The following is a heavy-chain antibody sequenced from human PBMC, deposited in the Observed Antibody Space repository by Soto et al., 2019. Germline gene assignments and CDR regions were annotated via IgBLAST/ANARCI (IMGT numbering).Heavy chain of an antibody. CDR2: INHSGSA. D-gene: IGHD1-26*01. CDR3: ARGLISGSHYSGGWYYFDS. Sequence: SETLYLTCDVNGGSFSDYIWTWIRQTPGKGLQWIGQINHSGSANYIPSLKSRVTISVHTSSSKFSLELSSVTAADTAVYYCARGLISGSHYSGGWYYFDSWGQGTQVTVSS. CDR1: GGSFSDYI. J-gene: IGHJ4*02. V-gene: IGHV4-34*01.